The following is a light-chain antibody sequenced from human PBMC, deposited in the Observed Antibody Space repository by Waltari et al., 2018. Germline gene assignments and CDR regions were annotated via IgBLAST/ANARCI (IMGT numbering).Light chain of an antibody. CDR1: QRVTSTY. Sequence: EIVLTQSPGTLSLSPGARATLSCSANQRVTSTYLPWYQQKPGQAPSLLIYGASNRASGIPDRFSGSGSGTDYTLTISRLEPEDFAVYYCQQYGTSPRTFGPGTKLEIK. V-gene: IGKV3-20*01. CDR2: GAS. CDR3: QQYGTSPRT. J-gene: IGKJ1*01.